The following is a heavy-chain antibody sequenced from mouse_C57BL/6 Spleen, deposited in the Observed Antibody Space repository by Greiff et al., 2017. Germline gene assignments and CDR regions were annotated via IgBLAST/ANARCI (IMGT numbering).Heavy chain of an antibody. CDR3: AKIERGWGDIDY. Sequence: VKLQESGPGLVQPSQSLSITCTVSGFSLTSYGVHWVRQSPGKGLEWLGVIWRGGSTDYNAAFMSRLSITKDNSKSQVFFKMNSLQAVDTAIYYCAKIERGWGDIDYWGEGATLTVSS. V-gene: IGHV2-5*01. CDR2: IWRGGST. D-gene: IGHD1-1*02. J-gene: IGHJ2*01. CDR1: GFSLTSYG.